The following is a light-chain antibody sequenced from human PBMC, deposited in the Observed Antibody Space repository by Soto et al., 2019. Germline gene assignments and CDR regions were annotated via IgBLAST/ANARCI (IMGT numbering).Light chain of an antibody. CDR3: QQYYNYLPT. V-gene: IGKV1-8*01. CDR2: AAS. J-gene: IGKJ2*01. CDR1: QGISSY. Sequence: AIRMTQSPSSFSASTGDRVTITCRASQGISSYLAWYQQKPGKAPKLLIYAASTLQSGVPSRFSGSGSGTDFTLTISCLQSEDFATYYCQQYYNYLPTFGQGTKLEIK.